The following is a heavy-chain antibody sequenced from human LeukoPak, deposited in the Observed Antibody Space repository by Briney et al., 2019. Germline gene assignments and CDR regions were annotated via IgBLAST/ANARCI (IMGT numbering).Heavy chain of an antibody. CDR1: GFTFSTYW. V-gene: IGHV3-74*01. CDR2: ISSDGSTT. D-gene: IGHD2-21*01. Sequence: GRSLRLSCAVSGFTFSTYWMHWVRQVPGKGLVWVSRISSDGSTTVYADSVKARFTISRDNAKNALYLQMNTLRVEDTALYYCVRYSTNWVDYWGQGTLVTVSS. J-gene: IGHJ5*01. CDR3: VRYSTNWVDY.